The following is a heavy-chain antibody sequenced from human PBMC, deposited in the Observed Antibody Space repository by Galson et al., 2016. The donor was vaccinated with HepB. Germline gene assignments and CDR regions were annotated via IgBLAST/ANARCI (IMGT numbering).Heavy chain of an antibody. CDR3: ARIARETIFFGSSGYYGFEY. CDR2: ISPTFGAA. CDR1: GGTSNNFA. Sequence: SVKVSCKASGGTSNNFALSWVRQAPGQGLQWMGGISPTFGAANYAQTFQGRVTITADKSTSTAYLELSSLTSEDTAIYYCARIARETIFFGSSGYYGFEYWGQGTLVTVSS. D-gene: IGHD6-19*01. J-gene: IGHJ4*02. V-gene: IGHV1-69*06.